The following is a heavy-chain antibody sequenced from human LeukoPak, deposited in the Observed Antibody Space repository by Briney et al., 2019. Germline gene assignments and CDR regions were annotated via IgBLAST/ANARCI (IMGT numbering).Heavy chain of an antibody. Sequence: PSETLSLTCTVSGGSISSYYWSWIRRPPGKGLEWIGYIYYSGSTNYNPSLKSRVTISVDTSKNQFSLKLSSVTAADTAVYYCARHVRGYSYVNLDYWGQGTLVTVSS. CDR2: IYYSGST. D-gene: IGHD5-18*01. CDR1: GGSISSYY. V-gene: IGHV4-59*08. CDR3: ARHVRGYSYVNLDY. J-gene: IGHJ4*02.